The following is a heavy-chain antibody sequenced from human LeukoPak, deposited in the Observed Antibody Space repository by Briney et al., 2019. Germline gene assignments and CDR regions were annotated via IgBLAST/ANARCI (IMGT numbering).Heavy chain of an antibody. CDR2: ISGSGGST. D-gene: IGHD5-18*01. Sequence: GGSLRLSCAASGFTFSSYAMSWVRQAPGKGLEWASAISGSGGSTYYADSVKGRFTISRDNSKNTLYLQMNSLRAEDTAVYYCARDLRLGWFDPWGQGTLVTVSS. CDR1: GFTFSSYA. J-gene: IGHJ5*02. CDR3: ARDLRLGWFDP. V-gene: IGHV3-23*01.